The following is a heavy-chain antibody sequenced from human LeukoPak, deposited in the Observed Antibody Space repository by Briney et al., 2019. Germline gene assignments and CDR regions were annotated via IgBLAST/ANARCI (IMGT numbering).Heavy chain of an antibody. CDR2: ISYDGSNK. CDR3: AREGSSSSFDY. CDR1: GFTFSSYA. V-gene: IGHV3-30-3*01. D-gene: IGHD6-19*01. Sequence: PXGXLRLSXAASGFTFSSYAMHWVRQAPGKGLEWVAIISYDGSNKNYVDSVKARFTISRDNSKNTLYLQMNSLRTEDTAVYFCAREGSSSSFDYWGQGTXVXXSS. J-gene: IGHJ4*02.